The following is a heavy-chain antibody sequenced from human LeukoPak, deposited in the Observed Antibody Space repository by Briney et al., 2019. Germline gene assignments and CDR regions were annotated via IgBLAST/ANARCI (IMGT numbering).Heavy chain of an antibody. CDR2: INTYTGNP. Sequence: ASVKLSCKASGYAFTEYAMNWVRQAPGQGLEWMGWINTYTGNPTYGQGFTGRFVFSLDTSVSTAYLQISSLKAEDTAVYYCARESRITIFGVVHRAFDIWGQGTMVTVSS. CDR3: ARESRITIFGVVHRAFDI. J-gene: IGHJ3*02. V-gene: IGHV7-4-1*02. CDR1: GYAFTEYA. D-gene: IGHD3-3*01.